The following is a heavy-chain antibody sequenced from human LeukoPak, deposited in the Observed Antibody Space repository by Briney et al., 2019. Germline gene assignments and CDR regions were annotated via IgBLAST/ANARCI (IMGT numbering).Heavy chain of an antibody. V-gene: IGHV3-23*01. D-gene: IGHD3-10*01. CDR3: AKLRGVSGVSGGNDY. CDR1: GFTFSSYA. Sequence: GGSLRLSCAASGFTFSSYAMSWVRQAPGKGLEWVSAISGSGGSTYYADSVKGRFTISRDNSKNTLYLQMNSLRAEDTAVYYCAKLRGVSGVSGGNDYWGQGTLVTASS. CDR2: ISGSGGST. J-gene: IGHJ4*02.